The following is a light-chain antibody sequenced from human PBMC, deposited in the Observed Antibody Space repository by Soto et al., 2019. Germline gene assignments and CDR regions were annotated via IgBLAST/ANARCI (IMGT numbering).Light chain of an antibody. CDR3: QQYAGT. CDR1: QSISSW. CDR2: DAS. Sequence: DIQMTQSPSTLSGSVGDRVTITCRASQSISSWLAWYQQKPGKAPKLLIYDASSLESGVPSRFSGSGSGTEFTLTISSLQPDDFATYYCQQYAGTFGQGTKLEIK. J-gene: IGKJ2*01. V-gene: IGKV1-5*01.